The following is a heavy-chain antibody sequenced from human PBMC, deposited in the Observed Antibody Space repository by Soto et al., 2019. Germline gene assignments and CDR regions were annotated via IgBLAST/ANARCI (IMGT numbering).Heavy chain of an antibody. J-gene: IGHJ6*02. CDR2: MNPNSGNT. D-gene: IGHD3-9*01. CDR1: GYTFTSYD. CDR3: ARGGALLRYFDWLPYYYYYGMDV. V-gene: IGHV1-8*01. Sequence: ASVKVSCKASGYTFTSYDINWVRQATGQGLEWMGWMNPNSGNTGYAQKFQGRVTMTRNTSISTAYMELSSLRSEDTAVYYCARGGALLRYFDWLPYYYYYGMDVWGQGTTVTVS.